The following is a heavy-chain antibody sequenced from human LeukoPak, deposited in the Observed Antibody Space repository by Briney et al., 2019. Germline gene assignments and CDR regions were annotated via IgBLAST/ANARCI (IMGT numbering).Heavy chain of an antibody. CDR1: GFTFSSYA. CDR3: AKDPGIVGAKFFDY. D-gene: IGHD1-26*01. Sequence: PGGSLRLSCAASGFTFSSYAMSWVRQAPGKGLEWVSGISGSGGSTYYADSVKGRFTISRDNSKNTLYLQMNSLRAEDTAVYYCAKDPGIVGAKFFDYWGQGTLVTVSS. J-gene: IGHJ4*02. V-gene: IGHV3-23*01. CDR2: ISGSGGST.